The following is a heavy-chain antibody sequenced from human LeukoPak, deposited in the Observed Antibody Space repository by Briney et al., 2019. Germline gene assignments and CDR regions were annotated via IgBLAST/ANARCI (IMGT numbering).Heavy chain of an antibody. V-gene: IGHV5-51*01. CDR3: ARGGIVGSAFDY. CDR1: GSIFSSYW. CDR2: IYPGDSDT. Sequence: GASLQISSQCSGSIFSSYWIGWVRPLPGKGLEWMGIIYPGDSDTRYSPSFQGQVTISADNFISTAYLQWSSLKASNTAMYYCARGGIVGSAFDYWGQGTLVTVSS. D-gene: IGHD1-26*01. J-gene: IGHJ4*02.